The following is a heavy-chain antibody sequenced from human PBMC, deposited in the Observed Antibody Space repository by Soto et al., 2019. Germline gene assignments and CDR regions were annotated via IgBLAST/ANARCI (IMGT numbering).Heavy chain of an antibody. J-gene: IGHJ6*02. Sequence: PGGSLRLSCADSGFTFSSYAMHWVRQAPGKGLEWVAVISYDGSNKYYANSEKGRITTSRDNYKNTLHLQMNILRAEDTAVYYCARPGGYSYGYSYYYYGMDVWGQGTTVTVSS. CDR1: GFTFSSYA. CDR3: ARPGGYSYGYSYYYYGMDV. V-gene: IGHV3-30-3*01. D-gene: IGHD5-18*01. CDR2: ISYDGSNK.